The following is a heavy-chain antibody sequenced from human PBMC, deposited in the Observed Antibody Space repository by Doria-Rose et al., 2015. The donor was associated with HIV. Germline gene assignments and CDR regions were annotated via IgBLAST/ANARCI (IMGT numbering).Heavy chain of an antibody. V-gene: IGHV2-26*01. CDR2: MFSDDER. Sequence: QITLKESSPVLVKPTETLTLTCTVSGVSLSSPGMGVSWIRQPPGKALVWLANMFSDDERSYQTSLKSRLTISRGTSKSQVVLTITDMDPVDTATYYCARIKSSRWYHKYYFDFWGQGTLVIVSA. CDR3: ARIKSSRWYHKYYFDF. CDR1: GVSLSSPGMG. J-gene: IGHJ4*02. D-gene: IGHD6-13*01.